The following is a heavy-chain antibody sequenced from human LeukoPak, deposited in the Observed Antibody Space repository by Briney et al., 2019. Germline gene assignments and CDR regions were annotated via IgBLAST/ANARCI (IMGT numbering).Heavy chain of an antibody. CDR1: GFTFSTYA. V-gene: IGHV3-23*01. Sequence: LSGGSLRLSCAASGFTFSTYAMSWVRQAPGKGLEWVSGISGSGASTYYADSVKGRFTISRDNSKNTLYMQMNSLRAEDTAVYYCAKDSIYCSSTNCHFQHWGQGTLVTVSS. D-gene: IGHD2-2*01. CDR3: AKDSIYCSSTNCHFQH. J-gene: IGHJ1*01. CDR2: ISGSGAST.